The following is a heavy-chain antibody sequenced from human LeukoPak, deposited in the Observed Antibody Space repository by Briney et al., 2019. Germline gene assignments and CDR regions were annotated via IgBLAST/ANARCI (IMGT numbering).Heavy chain of an antibody. Sequence: ASVKVSCKASGGTFSNYVISWVRQAPGQGLEWMGWISAYNGNTNYAQKLQGRVTMTTDTSTSTAYMELRSLRSDDTAVYYCARDSGIVGATDVYYFDYWGQGTLVTVSS. V-gene: IGHV1-18*01. CDR3: ARDSGIVGATDVYYFDY. D-gene: IGHD1-26*01. J-gene: IGHJ4*02. CDR2: ISAYNGNT. CDR1: GGTFSNYV.